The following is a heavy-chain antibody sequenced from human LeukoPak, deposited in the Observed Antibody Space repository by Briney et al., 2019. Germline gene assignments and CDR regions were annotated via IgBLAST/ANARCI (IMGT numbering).Heavy chain of an antibody. CDR3: ASDYYDSSGYYGNLDAFDI. Sequence: PSETLSLTCTVSGGSISSSNYYWGWIRQPPGKGLEWIGSIYYSGSTYDNPSLKSRVTISVDTSKNRFSLKLSSVTAADTAVYYCASDYYDSSGYYGNLDAFDIWGQGTMVTVSS. CDR2: IYYSGST. J-gene: IGHJ3*02. CDR1: GGSISSSNYY. D-gene: IGHD3-22*01. V-gene: IGHV4-39*01.